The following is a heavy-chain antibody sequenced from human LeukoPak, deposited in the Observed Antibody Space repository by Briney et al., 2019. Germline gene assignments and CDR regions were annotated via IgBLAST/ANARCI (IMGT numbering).Heavy chain of an antibody. CDR2: IGTGTDT. V-gene: IGHV3-13*01. CDR3: ARDRRADYGRNDDAFDV. CDR1: GFIFSNYD. Sequence: GGSLRLSCAASGFIFSNYDMHWVRQVTGKGLGWVSHIGTGTDTHYSDSVKGRFTISRENAKSSLYLHMNSLRAGDTAVYYCARDRRADYGRNDDAFDVWGQGTMVTVSS. D-gene: IGHD4-23*01. J-gene: IGHJ3*01.